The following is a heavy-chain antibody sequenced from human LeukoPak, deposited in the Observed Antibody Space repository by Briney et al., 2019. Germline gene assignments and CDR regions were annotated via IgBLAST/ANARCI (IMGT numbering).Heavy chain of an antibody. J-gene: IGHJ4*02. CDR1: GYSFSTYW. V-gene: IGHV5-51*01. Sequence: GESLKISCKGSGYSFSTYWIGWVRQMPGKGLEWMGSIYPGDSDTRYSPSFQGQVTISADKSISTAYLQWSSLKASDTAMYYCARELSSSVDYWGQGTLVTVSS. CDR3: ARELSSSVDY. D-gene: IGHD2-2*01. CDR2: IYPGDSDT.